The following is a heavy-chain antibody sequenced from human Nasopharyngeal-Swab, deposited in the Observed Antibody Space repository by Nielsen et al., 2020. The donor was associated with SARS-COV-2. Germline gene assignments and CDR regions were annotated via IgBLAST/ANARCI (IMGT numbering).Heavy chain of an antibody. V-gene: IGHV4-4*01. Sequence: WIRQPPGKGLEWIGEIHHSGSTNYNPSLKSRVTISVDKSKNQFSLKLSSVTAADTAVYCCARGAIDYYDSSGYGDWGQGTLVTVSS. CDR2: IHHSGST. CDR3: ARGAIDYYDSSGYGD. D-gene: IGHD3-22*01. J-gene: IGHJ4*02.